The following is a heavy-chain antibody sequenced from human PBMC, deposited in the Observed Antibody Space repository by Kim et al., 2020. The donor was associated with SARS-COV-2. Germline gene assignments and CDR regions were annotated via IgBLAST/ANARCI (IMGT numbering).Heavy chain of an antibody. D-gene: IGHD6-13*01. CDR1: GFTFSSYA. Sequence: GGSLRLSCAASGFTFSSYAMHWVRQAPGKGLEWVAVISYDGSNKYYADSVKGRFTISRDNSKNTLYLQMNSLRAEDTAVYYCARALGSSWYYYFDYWGQG. CDR2: ISYDGSNK. CDR3: ARALGSSWYYYFDY. V-gene: IGHV3-30*04. J-gene: IGHJ4*02.